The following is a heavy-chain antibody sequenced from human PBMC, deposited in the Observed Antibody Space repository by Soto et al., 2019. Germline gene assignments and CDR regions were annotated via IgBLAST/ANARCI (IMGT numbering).Heavy chain of an antibody. CDR2: ISHSGTT. J-gene: IGHJ5*02. Sequence: QVQLQESGPGLVKPSDTLSLTCAVSGGSISSSNWWNWVRQSPAKGLEWIGEISHSGTTNYNPSLTSRLTLSLDRSKNQFSLKLSSVTAADTAVYYCARVRTFCSSTSCYLDPWGQGTLVTVSA. D-gene: IGHD2-2*01. CDR1: GGSISSSNW. CDR3: ARVRTFCSSTSCYLDP. V-gene: IGHV4-4*02.